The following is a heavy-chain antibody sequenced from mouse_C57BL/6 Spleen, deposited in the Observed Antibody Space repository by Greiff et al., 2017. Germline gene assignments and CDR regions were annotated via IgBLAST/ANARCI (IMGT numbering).Heavy chain of an antibody. CDR2: INPNYGTT. D-gene: IGHD1-1*01. V-gene: IGHV1-39*01. CDR3: AALITTGVDRYYAMDY. CDR1: GYSFTDYN. Sequence: VQLQQSGPELVKPGASVKISCKASGYSFTDYNMNWVKQSNGKSLEWIGVINPNYGTTSYNQKFKGKATLTVDQSSSTAYMQLNSLTSEDSAVYYCAALITTGVDRYYAMDYWGQGTSVTVAS. J-gene: IGHJ4*01.